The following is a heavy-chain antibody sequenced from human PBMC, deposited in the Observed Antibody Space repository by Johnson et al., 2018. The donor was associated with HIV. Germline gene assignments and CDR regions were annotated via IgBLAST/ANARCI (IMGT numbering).Heavy chain of an antibody. CDR2: IQQDGSDT. Sequence: VQLVESGGGLVQPGGSLRLSCAASGFTVSSNYMSWVRQAPGKGLEWVANIQQDGSDTYYVDSVKGRFTISRDNAKKSLHLQMNSLRAEDTAVYYCARDGGVAAAVGVVAFDIWGQGTLVTVSS. V-gene: IGHV3-7*01. CDR1: GFTVSSNY. J-gene: IGHJ3*02. CDR3: ARDGGVAAAVGVVAFDI. D-gene: IGHD6-13*01.